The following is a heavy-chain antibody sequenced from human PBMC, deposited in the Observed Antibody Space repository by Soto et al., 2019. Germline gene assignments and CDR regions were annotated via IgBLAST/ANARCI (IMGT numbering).Heavy chain of an antibody. CDR3: ARIITYVTWLQRRYNWFDP. V-gene: IGHV2-26*01. D-gene: IGHD5-12*01. J-gene: IGHJ5*02. CDR1: GFSLSNARMG. CDR2: IFSNDEK. Sequence: SGPTLVNPTETLTLTCTVSGFSLSNARMGVSWIRQPPGKALEWLAHIFSNDEKSYSTSLKSRLTISKDTSKSQVVLTMTNMDPVDTATYYCARIITYVTWLQRRYNWFDPWGQGTLVTVSS.